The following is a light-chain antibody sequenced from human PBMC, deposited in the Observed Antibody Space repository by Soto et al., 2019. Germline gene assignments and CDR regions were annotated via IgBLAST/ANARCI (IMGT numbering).Light chain of an antibody. CDR2: DVS. CDR1: SSDIGAYNH. V-gene: IGLV2-14*01. Sequence: QSALTQPASVSGSPGQSITISCTGTSSDIGAYNHVSWYQQHPGKAPKLMISDVSNRPSGVSNRFSGSKSGNTASLTISGLQAEDEADYYCQSYDSRLSSYVFGPGTKVTVL. CDR3: QSYDSRLSSYV. J-gene: IGLJ1*01.